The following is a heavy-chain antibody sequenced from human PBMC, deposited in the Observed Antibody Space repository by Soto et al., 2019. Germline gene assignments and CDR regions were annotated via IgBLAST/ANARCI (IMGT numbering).Heavy chain of an antibody. CDR2: ISYDGSNK. D-gene: IGHD3-22*01. V-gene: IGHV3-30*03. CDR1: GFTFSSYG. Sequence: GGSLRLSCAASGFTFSSYGMHWVRQAPGKGLEWVAVISYDGSNKYYADSVKGRFTISRDNSKNTLYLQMNSLRAEDTAVYYCASGNTYYYDSSGFDYWGQGTLVTVSS. J-gene: IGHJ4*02. CDR3: ASGNTYYYDSSGFDY.